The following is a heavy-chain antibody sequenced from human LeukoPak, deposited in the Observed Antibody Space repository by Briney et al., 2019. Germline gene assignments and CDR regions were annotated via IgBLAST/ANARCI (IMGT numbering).Heavy chain of an antibody. Sequence: GGSLRHSRLAPGFNLSNLALSWVRHAPGKGLEWVSGISGSDTFYADFVKGRFTISRDNSKNTLYLEMNRLRVEDTAIYYCATLYETNIDYWGQGTLVTVSS. CDR2: ISGSDT. CDR3: ATLYETNIDY. D-gene: IGHD2/OR15-2a*01. V-gene: IGHV3-23*01. CDR1: GFNLSNLA. J-gene: IGHJ4*02.